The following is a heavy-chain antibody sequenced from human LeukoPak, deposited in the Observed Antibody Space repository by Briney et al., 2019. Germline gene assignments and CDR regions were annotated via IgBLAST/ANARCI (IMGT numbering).Heavy chain of an antibody. CDR2: LNHGGST. D-gene: IGHD1-26*01. J-gene: IGHJ5*02. CDR3: ARRRGSPSRGRWFDP. V-gene: IGHV4-34*01. Sequence: SETLSLTCAAYGGSFSGYYWSWIRQPPGKGLEWIGELNHGGSTNYNPSLKSRVTISVDTSKNQLSLKLTSVTAADTAVYYCARRRGSPSRGRWFDPWGQGTLVTVSS. CDR1: GGSFSGYY.